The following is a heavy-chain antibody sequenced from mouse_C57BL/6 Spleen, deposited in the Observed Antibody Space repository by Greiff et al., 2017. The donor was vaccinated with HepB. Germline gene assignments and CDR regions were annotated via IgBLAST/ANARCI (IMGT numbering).Heavy chain of an antibody. Sequence: VQLQQSGAELVRPGTSVKVSCKASGYAFTNYLIEWVKQRPGQGLEWIGVINPGSGGTNYNEKFKGKATLTADKSSSTAYMQLISLTSEDSAVYFCARNYYGSSYYFDYWGQGTTLTVSS. D-gene: IGHD1-1*01. CDR1: GYAFTNYL. CDR3: ARNYYGSSYYFDY. J-gene: IGHJ2*01. V-gene: IGHV1-54*01. CDR2: INPGSGGT.